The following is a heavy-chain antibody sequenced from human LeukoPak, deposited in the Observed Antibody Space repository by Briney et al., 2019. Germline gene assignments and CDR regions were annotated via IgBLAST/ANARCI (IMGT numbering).Heavy chain of an antibody. CDR3: AKEARWWGLMYYFDY. V-gene: IGHV3-30*18. D-gene: IGHD1-26*01. J-gene: IGHJ4*02. CDR2: ISYDGSNK. CDR1: GFTFSSYG. Sequence: SGGSLRLSCAASGFTFSSYGMHWVRQAPGKGLEWVAVISYDGSNKYYADSMKGRFTISRDNSKNTLYLQMNSLRAEDTAVYYCAKEARWWGLMYYFDYWGQGTLVTVSS.